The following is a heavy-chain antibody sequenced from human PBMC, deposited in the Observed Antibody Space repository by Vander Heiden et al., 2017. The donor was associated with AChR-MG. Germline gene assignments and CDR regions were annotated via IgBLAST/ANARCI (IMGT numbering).Heavy chain of an antibody. V-gene: IGHV3-30*18. D-gene: IGHD6-6*01. CDR3: AKGHSSSLDY. Sequence: QVQLVESGGGVVQPGRSLRLSCAASGFTCSSYGRHWDRQAPGKGLEWVAVISYDGSNKYYADSVKGRFTISRDNSKNTLYLQMNSLRAEDTAVYYCAKGHSSSLDYWGQGTLVTVSS. CDR1: GFTCSSYG. CDR2: ISYDGSNK. J-gene: IGHJ4*02.